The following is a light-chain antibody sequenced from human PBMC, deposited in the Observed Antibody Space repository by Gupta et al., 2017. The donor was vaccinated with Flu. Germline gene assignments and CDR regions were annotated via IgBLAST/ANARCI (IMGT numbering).Light chain of an antibody. CDR1: RSDVGGSNY. Sequence: SALNQTPPAAGSPGQAFTISCTGTRSDVGGSNYVPWYHQHPGKAPKLMIYEVTKRSSGVPDRFSGSKSANTASLIVSGRQAEDEADYYCSSYAGNNNVVFGGGTKLTVL. V-gene: IGLV2-8*01. J-gene: IGLJ3*02. CDR2: EVT. CDR3: SSYAGNNNVV.